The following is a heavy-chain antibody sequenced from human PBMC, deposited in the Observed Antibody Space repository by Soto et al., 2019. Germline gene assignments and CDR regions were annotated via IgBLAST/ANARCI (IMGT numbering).Heavy chain of an antibody. CDR1: GFTFGIYA. Sequence: GGSLRLSCAASGFTFGIYAMGWVRQAPGQGLEWVSIISASGASAYYADSVKGRFTISRDNPKNTLYLQMNSLRAEDTAVYYCARGKYGTSPFDHWGQGTLVTVSS. CDR3: ARGKYGTSPFDH. CDR2: ISASGASA. D-gene: IGHD3-10*01. V-gene: IGHV3-23*01. J-gene: IGHJ4*02.